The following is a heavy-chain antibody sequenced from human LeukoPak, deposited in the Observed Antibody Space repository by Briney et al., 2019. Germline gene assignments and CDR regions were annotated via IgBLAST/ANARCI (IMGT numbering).Heavy chain of an antibody. CDR1: GGSISSSSYY. J-gene: IGHJ4*02. Sequence: TASETLSLTRTVSGGSISSSSYYWGWIRQPPGKGLEWIGSIYYSGSTYYNPSLKSRVTISVDTSKNQFSLKLSSVTAADTAVYYCAAGVRYFDWLVGGFDYWGQGTLVTVSS. V-gene: IGHV4-39*01. D-gene: IGHD3-9*01. CDR2: IYYSGST. CDR3: AAGVRYFDWLVGGFDY.